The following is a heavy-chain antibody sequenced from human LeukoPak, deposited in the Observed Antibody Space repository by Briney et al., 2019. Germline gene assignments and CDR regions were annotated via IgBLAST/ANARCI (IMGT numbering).Heavy chain of an antibody. V-gene: IGHV1-69*04. CDR2: IIPFLGIA. Sequence: ASVKVSCKASGGTFSSYAISWVRQAPGQGREWVGKIIPFLGIANYAQKFQGRVTITADKSTSTAYMELSSLRSEDTAVYYCARPYYDILTGPKSGDAFDIWGQGTMVTVSS. J-gene: IGHJ3*02. CDR3: ARPYYDILTGPKSGDAFDI. D-gene: IGHD3-9*01. CDR1: GGTFSSYA.